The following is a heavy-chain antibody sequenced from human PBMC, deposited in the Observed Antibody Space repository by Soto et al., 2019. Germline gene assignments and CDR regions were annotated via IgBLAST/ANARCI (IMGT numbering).Heavy chain of an antibody. V-gene: IGHV4-59*01. Sequence: PSETLSLTCTVSGESINGYYWSWIRQPPGKGLEWIGYVYFSGSNNYNPSLKSRVTISVNTSKQQVSLRLSSVTAADTAVHYCARSIATPGTNIDYWGQGTLVTVSS. CDR1: GESINGYY. CDR2: VYFSGSN. CDR3: ARSIATPGTNIDY. D-gene: IGHD6-13*01. J-gene: IGHJ4*02.